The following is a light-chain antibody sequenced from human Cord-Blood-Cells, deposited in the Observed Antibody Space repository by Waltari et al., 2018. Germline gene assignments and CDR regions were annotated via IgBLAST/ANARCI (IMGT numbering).Light chain of an antibody. J-gene: IGLJ3*02. Sequence: QSALTQPASVSGSPGQSITISCTGTSSDVGGYNYVSWYQQHPGKAPKLMIYDVSKRRSGVYNRFPGSKSSNTPALTISGLQAEDEADYYCSSYTSSSTLVFGGGPKMTIL. CDR2: DVS. CDR3: SSYTSSSTLV. CDR1: SSDVGGYNY. V-gene: IGLV2-14*01.